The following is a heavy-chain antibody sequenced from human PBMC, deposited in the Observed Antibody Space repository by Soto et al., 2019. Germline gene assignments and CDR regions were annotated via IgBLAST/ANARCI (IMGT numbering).Heavy chain of an antibody. Sequence: QVQLVQSGAEVKKPGASVKVSCKASGYSFTSYFLHWVRQAPGQGLEWMGIIDPLGGNTKYAQKFQGRATIHRDSSATTVDMELGSLSAENTAVYYCGGGGGCASTSLSGCYADCFDPWGQGTLVTVSS. CDR2: IDPLGGNT. D-gene: IGHD3-22*01. CDR3: GGGGGCASTSLSGCYADCFDP. CDR1: GYSFTSYF. V-gene: IGHV1-46*01. J-gene: IGHJ5*02.